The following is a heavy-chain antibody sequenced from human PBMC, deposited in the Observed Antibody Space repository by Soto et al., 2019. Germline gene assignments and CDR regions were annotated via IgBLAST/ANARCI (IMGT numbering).Heavy chain of an antibody. Sequence: SETLSLTCTVSGASITNDDFFWSWVRQHPDKGLEWLAYITYGGSIYYNPSLRSRLSVSIDKSKSQFSLNVRSVTAADTAVYFCAKMERTQLWLLVQNWGQGLPVTVSS. CDR3: AKMERTQLWLLVQN. J-gene: IGHJ4*02. CDR2: ITYGGSI. CDR1: GASITNDDFF. V-gene: IGHV4-31*03. D-gene: IGHD5-18*01.